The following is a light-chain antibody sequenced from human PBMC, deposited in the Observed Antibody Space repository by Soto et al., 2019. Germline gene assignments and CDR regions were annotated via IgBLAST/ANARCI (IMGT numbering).Light chain of an antibody. V-gene: IGKV3-20*01. CDR1: QYIATSY. Sequence: EIVLTQSPGTLSLSPGEGATLSCRSSQYIATSYLAWYQQRRGQAPRLLIYGASSRATGIPDRFSGSGSGTDFTLTISRLEPDDFAVYYCQQYGGSPYTFGQGTTVEIK. J-gene: IGKJ2*01. CDR2: GAS. CDR3: QQYGGSPYT.